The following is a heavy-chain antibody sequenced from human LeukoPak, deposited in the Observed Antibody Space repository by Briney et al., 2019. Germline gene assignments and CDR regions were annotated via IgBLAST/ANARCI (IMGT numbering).Heavy chain of an antibody. J-gene: IGHJ4*02. CDR2: INPTTGAT. V-gene: IGHV1-2*04. CDR3: ARVKDSSSWHYFDF. Sequence: ASVKVSCKTSGYTFTGYYIHWVRQAPGQGLEWMGWINPTTGATKYAQKFQDWVTMTRDTSVNTAYMELSSLRSDDTAVYYCARVKDSSSWHYFDFWGQGTLVTVSS. CDR1: GYTFTGYY. D-gene: IGHD6-13*01.